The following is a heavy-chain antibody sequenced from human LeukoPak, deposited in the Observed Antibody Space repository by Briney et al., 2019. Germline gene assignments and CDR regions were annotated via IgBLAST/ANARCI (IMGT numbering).Heavy chain of an antibody. CDR1: GGSISSDY. J-gene: IGHJ4*02. V-gene: IGHV4-4*07. Sequence: PSETLSLTCTVSGGSISSDYWSWIRQPAGKGLEWIGRIYGSGSTIYNASLKSRVTMSADTSKNQFSLKLSSVTAEDTAVYYCAKDPYDISGYYYGPTGGVDYWGQGTLVTVSS. D-gene: IGHD3-22*01. CDR3: AKDPYDISGYYYGPTGGVDY. CDR2: IYGSGST.